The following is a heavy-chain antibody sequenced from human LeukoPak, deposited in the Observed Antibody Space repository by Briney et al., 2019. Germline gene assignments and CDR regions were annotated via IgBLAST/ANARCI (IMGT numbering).Heavy chain of an antibody. CDR1: GFTFSSYG. V-gene: IGHV3-30*18. J-gene: IGHJ6*02. CDR2: ISYDGSNK. CDR3: AKDLGDVLRFLEHMDV. D-gene: IGHD3-3*01. Sequence: GGSLRLSCAASGFTFSSYGMHWVRQAPGKGLEWAAVISYDGSNKYYADSVKGRFTISRDNSKNTLYLQMNSLRAEDTAVYYCAKDLGDVLRFLEHMDVWGQGTTVTVSS.